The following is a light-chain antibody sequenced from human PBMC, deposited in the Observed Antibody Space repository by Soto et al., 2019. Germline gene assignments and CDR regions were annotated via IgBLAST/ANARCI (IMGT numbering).Light chain of an antibody. Sequence: ASQSVTTWLVWYQQKPGKAPKVLIYKASTLEGGVPSRFSGSGSGTIFTLTISSLQPDDHATYYCPDSASLPSRFGEGTK. CDR1: QSVTTW. V-gene: IGKV1-5*03. J-gene: IGKJ1*01. CDR2: KAS. CDR3: PDSASLPSR.